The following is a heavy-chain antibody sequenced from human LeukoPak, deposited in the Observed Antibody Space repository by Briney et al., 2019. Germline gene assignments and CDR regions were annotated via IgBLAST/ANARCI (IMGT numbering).Heavy chain of an antibody. CDR3: ARTLAARSPFDY. D-gene: IGHD6-13*01. CDR1: GGSISSYY. J-gene: IGHJ4*02. Sequence: SETLSLTCTVSGGSISSYYWSWIRQPAGKGLEWIGRIYTSGSTNYNPSLKSRVTMSVDTSKNQFSLKLSSVAAADTAVYYCARTLAARSPFDYWGQGTLVTVSS. V-gene: IGHV4-4*07. CDR2: IYTSGST.